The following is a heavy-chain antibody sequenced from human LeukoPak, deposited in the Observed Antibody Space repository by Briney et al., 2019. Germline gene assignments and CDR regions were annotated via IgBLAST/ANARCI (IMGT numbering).Heavy chain of an antibody. Sequence: ASVKVSCKASGYTFTSYYMHWVRQAPGQGLEWMGIINPSGGSTSYAQKFQGRVTMTRGTSTSTVYMELSSLRSEDTAVYYCARATVYSSSWYGWFDPWGQGTLVTVSS. V-gene: IGHV1-46*01. J-gene: IGHJ5*02. CDR1: GYTFTSYY. D-gene: IGHD6-13*01. CDR2: INPSGGST. CDR3: ARATVYSSSWYGWFDP.